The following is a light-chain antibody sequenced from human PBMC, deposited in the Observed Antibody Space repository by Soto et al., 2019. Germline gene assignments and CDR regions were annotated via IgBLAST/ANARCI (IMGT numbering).Light chain of an antibody. Sequence: EIVLTQSPGTLSLSPGERATLSCRASQSVSSSYLAWYQQKPGQAPRPLIYGASSRATGIPDRFSGSGSGTDFSLTISRLEPEDFALYYCKQYGSSPLTFGGGTKVEIK. CDR1: QSVSSSY. J-gene: IGKJ4*01. CDR2: GAS. V-gene: IGKV3-20*01. CDR3: KQYGSSPLT.